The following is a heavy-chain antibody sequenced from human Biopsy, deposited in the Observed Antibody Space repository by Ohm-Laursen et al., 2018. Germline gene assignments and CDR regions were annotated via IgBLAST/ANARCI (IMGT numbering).Heavy chain of an antibody. J-gene: IGHJ5*02. CDR1: GGSISSSNTYY. Sequence: SDTLSLTCTVSGGSISSSNTYYWAWLRQPPGKGLEGIGSIYNTETTFYNPSLKSRVTISVDTSTSQVSLKVSSVTAADTALYFCARHPTGFWFDPWGHGTLVTVSS. CDR3: ARHPTGFWFDP. V-gene: IGHV4-39*01. CDR2: IYNTETT.